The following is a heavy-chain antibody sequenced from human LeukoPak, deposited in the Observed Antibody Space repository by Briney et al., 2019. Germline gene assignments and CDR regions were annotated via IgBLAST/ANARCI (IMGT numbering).Heavy chain of an antibody. CDR2: ISWNSGSI. D-gene: IGHD2-2*02. J-gene: IGHJ4*02. V-gene: IGHV3-9*01. CDR3: AASSSYTCDY. CDR1: GFTFDDYA. Sequence: GGSLRLSCAASGFTFDDYAMHWVRQAPGKGLEWVSGISWNSGSIGYADSVKGRFTISRDNAKNSLYLQMNSLRAEDTAVYYCAASSSYTCDYWGQGTLVTVSS.